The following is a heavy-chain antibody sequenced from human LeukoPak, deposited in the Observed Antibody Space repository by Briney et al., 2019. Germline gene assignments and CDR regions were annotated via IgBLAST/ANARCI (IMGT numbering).Heavy chain of an antibody. Sequence: GESLKISCKGSGYSFTSNWIGWVRQMPGKGLEWMGIISPGTSETRYSPSFQGQVTISADKSINTAYLQWSSLKASDTAMYFCARHFGDLSTLDSWGQGTLVTVSS. CDR3: ARHFGDLSTLDS. CDR1: GYSFTSNW. V-gene: IGHV5-51*01. D-gene: IGHD3-16*02. CDR2: ISPGTSET. J-gene: IGHJ4*02.